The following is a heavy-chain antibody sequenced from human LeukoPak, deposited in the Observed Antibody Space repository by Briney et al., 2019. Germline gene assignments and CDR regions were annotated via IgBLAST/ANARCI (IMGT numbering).Heavy chain of an antibody. Sequence: PSETLSLTCAVYGGSFSGYYWSWIRQPPGKGLEWIGEINHSGSTNYNPSLKSRVTISVDTSKNQFSLKLSSVTAADTAVYYCASWGYPHPFDYWGQGTLVTVSS. J-gene: IGHJ4*02. CDR1: GGSFSGYY. CDR3: ASWGYPHPFDY. D-gene: IGHD3-16*02. CDR2: INHSGST. V-gene: IGHV4-34*01.